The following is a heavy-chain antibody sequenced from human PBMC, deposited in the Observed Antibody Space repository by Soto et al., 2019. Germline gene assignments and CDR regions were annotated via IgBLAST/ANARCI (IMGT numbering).Heavy chain of an antibody. Sequence: GGSLRLSCAASGFTFSSYSMNWVRQAPGKGLEWVSYISSSSSTIYYADSVKGRFTISRDNAKNSLYLQMNSLRDEDTAVYYCARDFRHFWSGYYRYYYGMDVWGQGTTVTVSS. J-gene: IGHJ6*02. V-gene: IGHV3-48*02. CDR1: GFTFSSYS. CDR3: ARDFRHFWSGYYRYYYGMDV. D-gene: IGHD3-3*02. CDR2: ISSSSSTI.